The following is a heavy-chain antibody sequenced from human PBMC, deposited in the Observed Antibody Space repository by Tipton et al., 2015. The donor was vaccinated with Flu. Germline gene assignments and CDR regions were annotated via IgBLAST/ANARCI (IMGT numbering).Heavy chain of an antibody. CDR1: GFSLTTTSMC. V-gene: IGHV2-70*13. CDR3: ARVIAAGAYYYFAMDV. CDR2: IDWDDDK. D-gene: IGHD6-13*01. J-gene: IGHJ6*02. Sequence: LVKPTQTLTLTCSFSGFSLTTTSMCVSWIRQPPGKALEWLALIDWDDDKYYSTSLKTRLSISKDTSKNQVVLTMTDMDPADTGTYYCARVIAAGAYYYFAMDVWGQGTTVTVSS.